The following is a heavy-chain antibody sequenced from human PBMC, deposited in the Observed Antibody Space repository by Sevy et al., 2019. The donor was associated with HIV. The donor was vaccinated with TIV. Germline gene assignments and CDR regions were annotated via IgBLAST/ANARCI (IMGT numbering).Heavy chain of an antibody. CDR3: ARGITIFGVVIRFDP. D-gene: IGHD3-3*01. Sequence: SETLSLTCTVSGGSISSGGYYWSWIRQHPGKGLERIGYIYYSGSTYYNPSLKSRVTISVDTSKNQFSLKLSSVTAADTAVYYCARGITIFGVVIRFDPWGQGTLVTVSS. CDR2: IYYSGST. J-gene: IGHJ5*02. V-gene: IGHV4-31*03. CDR1: GGSISSGGYY.